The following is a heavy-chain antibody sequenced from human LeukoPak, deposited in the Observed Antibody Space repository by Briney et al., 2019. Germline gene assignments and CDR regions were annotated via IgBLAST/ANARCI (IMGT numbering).Heavy chain of an antibody. V-gene: IGHV4-34*01. CDR1: GGSFSGYY. D-gene: IGHD3-9*01. CDR2: IYYSGTT. Sequence: SETLSLTCAVYGGSFSGYYWSWIRQSPGKGLEWIGSIYYSGTTYYNPSLKSRVTISVDTSKNQFSLDLTSVTAADTAVYYCATSGDILTGYQKVTLAYWGQGTLVSVSS. CDR3: ATSGDILTGYQKVTLAY. J-gene: IGHJ4*02.